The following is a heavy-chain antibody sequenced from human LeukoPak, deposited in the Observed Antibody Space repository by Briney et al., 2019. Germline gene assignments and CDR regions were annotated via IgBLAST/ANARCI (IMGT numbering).Heavy chain of an antibody. V-gene: IGHV3-30-3*02. CDR3: AKSQRENWFNP. CDR2: ISYDGSNK. CDR1: GFTFSSYA. Sequence: GGSLRLSCAASGFTFSSYAMHWVRQAPGKGLEWVAVISYDGSNKYYADSVKGRFTISRDNSKNTLYLQMNSLRAEDTAVYYCAKSQRENWFNPWGQGTLVTVSS. J-gene: IGHJ5*02.